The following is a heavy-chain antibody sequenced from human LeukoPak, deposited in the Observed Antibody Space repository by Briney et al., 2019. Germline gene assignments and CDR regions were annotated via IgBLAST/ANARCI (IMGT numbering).Heavy chain of an antibody. V-gene: IGHV4-34*01. J-gene: IGHJ4*02. Sequence: SETLSLTCAVYGGSFSGYYWSWIRQPPGKGLEWIGEINHSGSTNYNPSLKSRVTISVDTSKNQFSLKLSSVTAADTAVYYCARQGGEYSSSSAVDYWGQGTLVTVSS. CDR3: ARQGGEYSSSSAVDY. CDR2: INHSGST. D-gene: IGHD6-6*01. CDR1: GGSFSGYY.